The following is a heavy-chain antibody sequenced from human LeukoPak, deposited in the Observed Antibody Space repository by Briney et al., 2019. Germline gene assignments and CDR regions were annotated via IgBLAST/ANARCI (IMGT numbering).Heavy chain of an antibody. V-gene: IGHV4-59*08. CDR1: GGSTTGYY. CDR3: ARHYMVRGATRYYFDY. CDR2: IYYSRST. D-gene: IGHD3-10*01. J-gene: IGHJ4*02. Sequence: SQTLSLTWNLSGGSTTGYYSNWIRHSPDKVLEWIGHIYYSRSTNSNTYLKSRVTISVDASKNQFALKLTSVTAADAAVYYCARHYMVRGATRYYFDYWGQGTLVSVSS.